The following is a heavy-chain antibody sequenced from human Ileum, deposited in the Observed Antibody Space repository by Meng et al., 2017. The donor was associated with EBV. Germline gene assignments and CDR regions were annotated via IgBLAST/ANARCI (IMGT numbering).Heavy chain of an antibody. Sequence: QVQESGPGLVKPSETLSPTCTVPGGSISSSDYYWGWIRQPPGKGLEWIGSLYFSGSTYSNPSLESRVTISVDTSNNQFSLKLSSVTAADTAVYYCARRGCSSGWYAYDYWGQGTLVTVSS. D-gene: IGHD6-19*01. CDR2: LYFSGST. CDR3: ARRGCSSGWYAYDY. CDR1: GGSISSSDYY. J-gene: IGHJ4*02. V-gene: IGHV4-39*01.